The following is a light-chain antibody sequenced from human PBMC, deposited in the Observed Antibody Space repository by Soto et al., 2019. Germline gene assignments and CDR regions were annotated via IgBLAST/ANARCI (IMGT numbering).Light chain of an antibody. CDR3: QQYESLPLT. CDR2: DAS. V-gene: IGKV1-33*01. Sequence: DILMTQSPSSLSASVGDRVTITCQASQDINKNLIWYQQKPGKAPKLLIYDASDLETGVPSRFSGSGSGTGFNFTISSLQPEDFATYYCQQYESLPLTFGQGTRLEIK. CDR1: QDINKN. J-gene: IGKJ5*01.